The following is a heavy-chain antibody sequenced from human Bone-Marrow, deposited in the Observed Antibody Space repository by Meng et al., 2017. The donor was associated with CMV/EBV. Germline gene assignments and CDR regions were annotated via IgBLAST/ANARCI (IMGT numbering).Heavy chain of an antibody. CDR1: GLTFNNYE. CDR3: ARDHRGYCSSTSCYWEDYYYYGMDV. D-gene: IGHD2-2*01. J-gene: IGHJ6*02. V-gene: IGHV3-48*03. Sequence: GGSLRLSCAVSGLTFNNYEMNWVRQAPGKGLEWVSFISSSDNSVYYADSVQGRFTVSRDNAKNSLYLQMNSLRAEDTAVYYCARDHRGYCSSTSCYWEDYYYYGMDVWGQGTTVTVSS. CDR2: ISSSDNSV.